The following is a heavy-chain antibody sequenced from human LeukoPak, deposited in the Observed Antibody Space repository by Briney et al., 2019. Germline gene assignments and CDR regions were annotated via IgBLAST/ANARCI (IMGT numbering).Heavy chain of an antibody. CDR1: GGSISSSSNY. CDR2: IYYSGST. J-gene: IGHJ6*02. Sequence: SETLSLTCTVSGGSISSSSNYWGWIRQPPGKGLEWIGSIYYSGSTYYNPSLKSRVTISADTSKNQLSLKLSSVTAADTAVYYCARLGAPGGTRSGYYYYGMDVWGQGTTVTVSS. CDR3: ARLGAPGGTRSGYYYYGMDV. V-gene: IGHV4-39*01. D-gene: IGHD6-13*01.